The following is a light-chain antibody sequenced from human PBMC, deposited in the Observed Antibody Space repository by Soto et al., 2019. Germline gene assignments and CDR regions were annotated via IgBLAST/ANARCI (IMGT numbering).Light chain of an antibody. Sequence: EIVLTQSPGTLSLSPGERATLSCRASQSVSSSYLAWYQQKPGQAPRLLIYGASSRATGIPDRFSGRGSGTYFTLTISRLSPDDLAVYYWQQYGSSPETFGQGTKVEIK. J-gene: IGKJ1*01. CDR2: GAS. V-gene: IGKV3-20*01. CDR1: QSVSSSY. CDR3: QQYGSSPET.